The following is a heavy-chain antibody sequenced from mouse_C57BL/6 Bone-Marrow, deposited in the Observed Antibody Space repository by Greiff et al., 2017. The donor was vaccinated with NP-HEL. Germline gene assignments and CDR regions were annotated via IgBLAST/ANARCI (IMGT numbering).Heavy chain of an antibody. J-gene: IGHJ2*01. CDR3: ARGTGTCCDFDY. CDR2: IDPSDSYT. V-gene: IGHV1-69*01. D-gene: IGHD4-1*01. Sequence: QVQLQQPGAELVMPGASVKLSCKASGYTFTSYWMHWVKQRPGQGLEWIGEIDPSDSYTNYNQKFKGKSTLTVDKSSSTAYMQLSSLTSEDSAVYYCARGTGTCCDFDYWGQGTTLTVSS. CDR1: GYTFTSYW.